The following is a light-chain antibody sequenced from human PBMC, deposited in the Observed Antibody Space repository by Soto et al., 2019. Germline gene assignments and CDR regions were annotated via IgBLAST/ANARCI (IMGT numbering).Light chain of an antibody. Sequence: DIQMTQSPSSLSASVGDRVTITCRASQGIRNALGWYQQKPGKAPKRLIYAASSLQSGVPSRFSGSGSGTEFTLTISSLQPEDFATYYCLQHNSYTLTFGGGTKVESK. CDR1: QGIRNA. CDR2: AAS. J-gene: IGKJ4*01. CDR3: LQHNSYTLT. V-gene: IGKV1-17*01.